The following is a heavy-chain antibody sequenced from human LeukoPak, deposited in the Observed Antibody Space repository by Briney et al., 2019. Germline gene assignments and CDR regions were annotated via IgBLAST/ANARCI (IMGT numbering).Heavy chain of an antibody. V-gene: IGHV3-48*04. CDR2: IRSSGGTI. J-gene: IGHJ6*03. Sequence: GGSLRLSCAASGFTFSSYDMSWVRQAPGKGLAWVSYIRSSGGTIYYADTVKGRFSISRDNAKNSLYLQMNSLRAEDTAVYYCARLFGPTWDYYYMDVWGKGTTVTVSS. CDR1: GFTFSSYD. D-gene: IGHD1-26*01. CDR3: ARLFGPTWDYYYMDV.